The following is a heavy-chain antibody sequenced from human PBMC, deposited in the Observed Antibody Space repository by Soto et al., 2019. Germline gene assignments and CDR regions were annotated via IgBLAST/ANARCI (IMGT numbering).Heavy chain of an antibody. Sequence: GASVKVSCKASGYTFTSYGISWVRQAPGQGLEWMGWISAYNGNTNYAQKLQGRVTMTTDTSTSTAYMELRSLRSDDTAVYYCARDRYGDSFYYYYYYGMDVWGQGTTVTV. CDR1: GYTFTSYG. CDR3: ARDRYGDSFYYYYYYGMDV. D-gene: IGHD4-17*01. V-gene: IGHV1-18*01. J-gene: IGHJ6*02. CDR2: ISAYNGNT.